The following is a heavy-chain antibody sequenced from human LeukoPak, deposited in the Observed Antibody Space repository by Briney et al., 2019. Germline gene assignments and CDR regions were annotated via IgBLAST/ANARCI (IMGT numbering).Heavy chain of an antibody. J-gene: IGHJ4*02. CDR1: GDSFSSGRYY. CDR2: IYYSGSA. Sequence: SHTLSLTCTVSGDSFSSGRYYWSWIRQLPGKGLGWIGCIYYSGSAYYNPSLQSRVVISVDTSKNQFSLKLRSATAADTAVYYCAREPDYWGQGTLVTVSS. V-gene: IGHV4-31*03. CDR3: AREPDY.